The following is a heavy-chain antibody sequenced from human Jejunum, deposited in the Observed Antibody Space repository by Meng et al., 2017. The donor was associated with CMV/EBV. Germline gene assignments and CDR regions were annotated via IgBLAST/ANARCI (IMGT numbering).Heavy chain of an antibody. CDR1: GFTFNIYS. CDR2: ISTDSSII. J-gene: IGHJ6*02. V-gene: IGHV3-48*04. D-gene: IGHD1-26*01. CDR3: ARDPPVSYYPPNV. Sequence: SGFTFNIYSMNWVRQAPGKGLEWVSFISTDSSIITYADSVKGRFTISRDNAKNSLYLQMNSLRAEDTAVYYCARDPPVSYYPPNVWGQGTTVTVSS.